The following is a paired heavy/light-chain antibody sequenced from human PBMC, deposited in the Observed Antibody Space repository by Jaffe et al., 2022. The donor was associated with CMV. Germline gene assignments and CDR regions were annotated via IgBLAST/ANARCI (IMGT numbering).Heavy chain of an antibody. Sequence: EVQLVESGGGLVQPGGSLRLSCAASAFIFSDYYMDWVRQAPGKGLEWVGRIRNKANSYTTEYAASVKGRFTISRDDSKNSLYLQMNSLKTEDTAVYYCARAGVGAAFDYWGQGNLVTVSS. CDR2: IRNKANSYTT. D-gene: IGHD1-26*01. J-gene: IGHJ4*02. V-gene: IGHV3-72*01. CDR3: ARAGVGAAFDY. CDR1: AFIFSDYY.
Light chain of an antibody. CDR2: SAS. CDR3: QQVKSYPQT. Sequence: DIQLTQSPSFLSASVGDRVIITCRASQGISSSLAWYQQKPGKAPKLLIYSASTLQSGVASRFSGSGSGTEFTLTISSLQPEDFATYYCQQVKSYPQTFGPGTKVDIK. V-gene: IGKV1-9*01. J-gene: IGKJ3*01. CDR1: QGISSS.